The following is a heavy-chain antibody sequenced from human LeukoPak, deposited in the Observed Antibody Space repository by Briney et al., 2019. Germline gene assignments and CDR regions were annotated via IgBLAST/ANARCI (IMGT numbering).Heavy chain of an antibody. Sequence: GGSLRLSCAASGFTFSEYWMGWVRQAPGKGLEWVANMKHGGSDKYYVDSVKGRFTISRDDAKSSLYLQMNSLRAEDTAVYYCARGSYPFEYWGQGTLVTVSS. CDR2: MKHGGSDK. J-gene: IGHJ4*02. D-gene: IGHD1-26*01. CDR1: GFTFSEYW. V-gene: IGHV3-7*01. CDR3: ARGSYPFEY.